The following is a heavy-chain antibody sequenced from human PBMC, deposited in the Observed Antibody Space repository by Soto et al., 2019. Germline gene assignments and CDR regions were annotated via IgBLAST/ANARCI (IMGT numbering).Heavy chain of an antibody. CDR3: AKDKYSSGWAFDY. Sequence: GVSLRLSCAASGFTFDDYAMHWVRQAPGKGLEWVSGISWNSGSIGYADSVKGRFTISRDNAKNSLYLQMNSLRAEDTALYYCAKDKYSSGWAFDYWGQGTLVTVSS. CDR2: ISWNSGSI. V-gene: IGHV3-9*01. CDR1: GFTFDDYA. J-gene: IGHJ4*02. D-gene: IGHD6-19*01.